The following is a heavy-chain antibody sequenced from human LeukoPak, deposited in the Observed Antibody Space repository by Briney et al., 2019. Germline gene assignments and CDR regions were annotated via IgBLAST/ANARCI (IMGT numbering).Heavy chain of an antibody. Sequence: GESLKISCKGSEYSFTNYWIGWVRQTPGKGLEWMGFIYPGDSDTTYSPSFQGQVTISADKSISTAYLQWSRLKASDTAMYYCARRGGYNYGYFDYWGQGTLVTVSP. CDR1: EYSFTNYW. V-gene: IGHV5-51*01. J-gene: IGHJ4*02. CDR3: ARRGGYNYGYFDY. D-gene: IGHD5-18*01. CDR2: IYPGDSDT.